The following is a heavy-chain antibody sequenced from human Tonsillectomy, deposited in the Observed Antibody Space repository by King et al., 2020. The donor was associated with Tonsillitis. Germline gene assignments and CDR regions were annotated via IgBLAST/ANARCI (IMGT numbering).Heavy chain of an antibody. V-gene: IGHV3-15*01. J-gene: IGHJ4*02. CDR1: GFTFSSAY. D-gene: IGHD5-24*01. CDR3: TPLGGGF. CDR2: IKSKTDGGTA. Sequence: VQLVESGGGSVKPGGSLRLSCAASGFTFSSAYMTWVRQGPGKGLEWVGRIKSKTDGGTADYAAPVKGRFTISRDDSKNTLYLQMNSLKIEDTAVYYCTPLGGGFWGQGTLVTVSS.